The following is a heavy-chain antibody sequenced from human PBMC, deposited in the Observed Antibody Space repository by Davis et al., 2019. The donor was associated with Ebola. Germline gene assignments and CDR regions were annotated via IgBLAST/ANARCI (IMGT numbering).Heavy chain of an antibody. CDR2: ISSNGGRT. V-gene: IGHV3-64*01. Sequence: GESLKIFCAASGFTFSSYAMHWVRQAPGKGLEYVSAISSNGGRTYYANSVKGRFTISRDNSKNTLYLQMGSLRAEDMAVYYCARGISGSSGWYGAHYFDYWGQGTLVTVSS. CDR3: ARGISGSSGWYGAHYFDY. D-gene: IGHD6-19*01. CDR1: GFTFSSYA. J-gene: IGHJ4*02.